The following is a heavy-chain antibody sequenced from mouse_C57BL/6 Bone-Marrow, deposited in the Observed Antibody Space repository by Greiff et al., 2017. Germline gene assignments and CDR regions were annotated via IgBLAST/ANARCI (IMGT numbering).Heavy chain of an antibody. CDR2: ISNLAYSI. D-gene: IGHD1-1*01. CDR1: GFTFSDYG. CDR3: AREESYYYGSSYDWYFDV. J-gene: IGHJ1*03. Sequence: EVNLVESGGGLVQPGGSLKLSCAASGFTFSDYGMAWVRQAPRKGPEWVAFISNLAYSIYYADTVTGRFTISRENAKNTLYLEMISLRSEDTAMYYCAREESYYYGSSYDWYFDVWGTGTTVTVSS. V-gene: IGHV5-15*01.